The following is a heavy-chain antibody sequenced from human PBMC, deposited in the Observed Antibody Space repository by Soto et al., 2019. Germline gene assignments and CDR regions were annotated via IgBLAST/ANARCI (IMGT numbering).Heavy chain of an antibody. V-gene: IGHV4-34*01. CDR2: INHSGST. CDR3: ATYPYSGSYGLLDY. D-gene: IGHD1-26*01. J-gene: IGHJ4*02. CDR1: GGSFSGYY. Sequence: SETLSLTCAVYGGSFSGYYWSWIRQPPGKGLEWIGEINHSGSTNYNPSLKSRVTISVDTSKNQFSLKLSSVTAADTAVYYCATYPYSGSYGLLDYWGQGTLVTVSS.